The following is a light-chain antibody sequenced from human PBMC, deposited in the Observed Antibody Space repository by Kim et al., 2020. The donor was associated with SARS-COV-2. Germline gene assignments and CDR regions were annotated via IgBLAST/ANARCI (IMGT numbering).Light chain of an antibody. CDR1: QGIRND. J-gene: IGKJ4*01. V-gene: IGKV1-17*01. Sequence: DIQMTQSPTSLSASVGDRVTITCRASQGIRNDLNWYQHKPGKAPKRLIYGADTLQSGVPSRFTGSGAGTEFTLTISSLHPEDFATYFCLQFHSYPRTFGGGTKVDIK. CDR2: GAD. CDR3: LQFHSYPRT.